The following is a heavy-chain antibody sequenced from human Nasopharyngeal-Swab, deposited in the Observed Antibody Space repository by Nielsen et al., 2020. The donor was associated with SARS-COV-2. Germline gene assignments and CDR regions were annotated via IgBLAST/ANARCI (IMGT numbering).Heavy chain of an antibody. V-gene: IGHV4-61*01. D-gene: IGHD5-24*01. CDR2: IYYSGST. J-gene: IGHJ6*02. CDR3: ARVSWDGYYYYYGLDV. Sequence: GSLRLSCTVSGGSVSSGSYYWSWIRQPPGKGLEWIGYIYYSGSTNYNPSLKSRVTISVDTSKNQFSLKLSSVTAADTAVYYCARVSWDGYYYYYGLDVWGQGTTVTVSS. CDR1: GGSVSSGSYY.